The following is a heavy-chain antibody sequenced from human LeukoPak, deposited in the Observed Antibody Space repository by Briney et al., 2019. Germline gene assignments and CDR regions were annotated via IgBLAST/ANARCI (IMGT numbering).Heavy chain of an antibody. V-gene: IGHV3-64D*06. J-gene: IGHJ4*02. D-gene: IGHD3-9*01. CDR1: GFTFSRYA. CDR3: VKAALRYFDWSSDY. CDR2: ISSNGGST. Sequence: GGSLRLTCAASGFTFSRYAMHWVRQAPGKGLEYVSAISSNGGSTYYADSVKGRFTISRDNSKNTLYLQMSSLRAEDTAVYYCVKAALRYFDWSSDYWGQGTLVTVSS.